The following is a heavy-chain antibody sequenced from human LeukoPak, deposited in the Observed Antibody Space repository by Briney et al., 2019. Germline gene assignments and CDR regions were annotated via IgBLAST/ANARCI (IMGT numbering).Heavy chain of an antibody. CDR3: ARVGYSYGYDAFDI. J-gene: IGHJ3*02. CDR2: IHYSGST. CDR1: GRSISSYY. Sequence: SQTLSLTCTVSGRSISSYYWSWIRQPPGKGLEWIGYIHYSGSTNYNPSLKSRVTISEDTSKNQFSLKLSSVTAADTAVYYCARVGYSYGYDAFDIWGQGTMVTVSS. V-gene: IGHV4-59*01. D-gene: IGHD5-18*01.